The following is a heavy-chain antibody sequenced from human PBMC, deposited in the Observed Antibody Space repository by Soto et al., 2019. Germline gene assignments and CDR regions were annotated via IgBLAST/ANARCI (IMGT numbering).Heavy chain of an antibody. CDR3: ARDTVTTGLIDY. Sequence: SGTLSLTCTVSGGSISSGDYYWSWIRQPPGKGLEWIGYIYYSGSTYYNPSLKSRVTISVDTSKNQFSLKLSSVTAADTAVYYCARDTVTTGLIDYWGQGTRVTVSS. CDR2: IYYSGST. D-gene: IGHD4-4*01. J-gene: IGHJ4*02. V-gene: IGHV4-30-4*01. CDR1: GGSISSGDYY.